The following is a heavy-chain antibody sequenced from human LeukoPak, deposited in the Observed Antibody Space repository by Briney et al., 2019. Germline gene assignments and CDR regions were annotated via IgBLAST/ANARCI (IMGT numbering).Heavy chain of an antibody. CDR3: ARVLLWFGEPTYFDY. CDR2: ISGSGHNT. Sequence: PGGSLRLSCAASGFTFSNYGMNWVRQPPGKGLEWVSAISGSGHNTYYADSVKGRFTISRDNAKNSLYLQMNSLRAEDTAVYYCARVLLWFGEPTYFDYWGQGTLVTVSS. J-gene: IGHJ4*02. V-gene: IGHV3-21*01. D-gene: IGHD3-10*01. CDR1: GFTFSNYG.